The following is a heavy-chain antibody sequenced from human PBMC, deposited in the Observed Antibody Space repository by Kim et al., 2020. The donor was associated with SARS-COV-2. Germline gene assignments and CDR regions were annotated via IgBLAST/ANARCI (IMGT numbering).Heavy chain of an antibody. J-gene: IGHJ3*02. Sequence: ASVKVSCKVSGYTLTELSMHWVRQAPGKGLEWMGGFDPEDGETIYAQKFQGRVTMTEDTSTDTAYMELSSLRSEDTAVYYCATDLVYVGAHDAFDIWGQGTMVTVSS. CDR1: GYTLTELS. CDR3: ATDLVYVGAHDAFDI. D-gene: IGHD1-26*01. V-gene: IGHV1-24*01. CDR2: FDPEDGET.